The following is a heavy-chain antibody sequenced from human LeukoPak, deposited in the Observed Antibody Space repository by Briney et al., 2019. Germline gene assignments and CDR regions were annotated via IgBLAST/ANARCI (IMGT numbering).Heavy chain of an antibody. CDR2: ICYDGSNK. J-gene: IGHJ4*02. D-gene: IGHD6-19*01. V-gene: IGHV3-33*06. CDR3: AKQADTYYFDY. Sequence: PGRSLRLSCAASGFTFSSYGMHWVRQAPGKGLEWVAVICYDGSNKYYADSVKGRFTISRDNSKNTLYLQMNSLRAEDTAVYYCAKQADTYYFDYWGQGTLVTVSS. CDR1: GFTFSSYG.